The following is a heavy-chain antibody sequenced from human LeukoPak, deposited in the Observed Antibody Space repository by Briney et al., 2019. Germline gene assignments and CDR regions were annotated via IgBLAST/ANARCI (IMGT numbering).Heavy chain of an antibody. CDR1: GYTFTGYY. D-gene: IGHD6-6*01. J-gene: IGHJ5*02. CDR2: INPNSGGT. CDR3: ARDTVEYSSSFDP. V-gene: IGHV1-2*02. Sequence: ASVKVSCKASGYTFTGYYMHWVRQAPGQGLEWMGWINPNSGGTNYAQKFQGRVTMTRDTSISTAYMELSRLRSDDPAVYYCARDTVEYSSSFDPWGQGTLVTVSS.